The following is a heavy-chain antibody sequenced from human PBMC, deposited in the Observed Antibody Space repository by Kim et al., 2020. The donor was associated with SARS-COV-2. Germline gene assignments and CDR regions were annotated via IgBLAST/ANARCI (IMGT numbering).Heavy chain of an antibody. D-gene: IGHD6-13*01. V-gene: IGHV3-21*01. CDR1: GFTFSSYS. Sequence: GGSLRLSCAASGFTFSSYSMNWVRQAPGKGLEWVSSISSSSSYIYYADSVKGRFTISRDNAKNSLYLQMNRLRAEDTAVYYCARGRGSWYGGDEDYWGQGTLVTVSS. J-gene: IGHJ4*02. CDR3: ARGRGSWYGGDEDY. CDR2: ISSSSSYI.